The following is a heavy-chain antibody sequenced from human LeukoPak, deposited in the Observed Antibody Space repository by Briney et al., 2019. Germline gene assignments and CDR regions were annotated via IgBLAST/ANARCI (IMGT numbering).Heavy chain of an antibody. J-gene: IGHJ4*02. Sequence: GSLRLSCAASGFTFSSYSMNWVRQAPGKGLEWVSYISSGSGTKYYADSVKGRFTISRDNAKNSLYLQMNSLRAEDTAVYYCARAMTTADYWGQGTLVTVSS. CDR1: GFTFSSYS. V-gene: IGHV3-48*04. D-gene: IGHD4-17*01. CDR3: ARAMTTADY. CDR2: ISSGSGTK.